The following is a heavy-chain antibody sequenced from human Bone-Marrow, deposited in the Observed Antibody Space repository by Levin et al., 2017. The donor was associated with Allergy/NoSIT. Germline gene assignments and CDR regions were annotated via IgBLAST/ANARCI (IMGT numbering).Heavy chain of an antibody. CDR1: GYTFTSYA. V-gene: IGHV1-3*01. Sequence: ASVKVSCKASGYTFTSYAMHWVRQAPGQRLEWMGWINAGNGNTKYSQKFQGRVTITRDTSASTAYMELSSLRSEDTAVYYCARDSGFIGSNWFDPWGQGTLVTVSS. D-gene: IGHD3-16*02. CDR2: INAGNGNT. CDR3: ARDSGFIGSNWFDP. J-gene: IGHJ5*02.